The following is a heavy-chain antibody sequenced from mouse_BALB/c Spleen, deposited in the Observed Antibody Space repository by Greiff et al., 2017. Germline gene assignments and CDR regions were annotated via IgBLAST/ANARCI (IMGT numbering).Heavy chain of an antibody. CDR3: ASYGYDAMDY. Sequence: VHVKQSGAELVKPGASVKLSCTASGFNIKDTYMHWVKQRPEQGLEWIGRIDPANGNTKYDPKFQGKATITADTSSNTAYLQLSSLTSEDTAVYYCASYGYDAMDYWGQGTSVTVSS. V-gene: IGHV14-3*02. J-gene: IGHJ4*01. CDR2: IDPANGNT. D-gene: IGHD1-1*02. CDR1: GFNIKDTY.